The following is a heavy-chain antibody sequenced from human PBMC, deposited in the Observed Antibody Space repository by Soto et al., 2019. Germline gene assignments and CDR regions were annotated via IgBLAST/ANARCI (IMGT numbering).Heavy chain of an antibody. D-gene: IGHD1-20*01. CDR2: ISVYNGNT. V-gene: IGHV1-18*01. CDR3: ARGADNWKLNYIYYYMDV. CDR1: GYALTNYG. Sequence: QVQLVQSGVEVKKPGASVKVSCKASGYALTNYGFSWVRQAPGQGLEWMGWISVYNGNTNYAQKFQGRVTMTTDTSTSTAYMELRSLRSDDTAVYYCARGADNWKLNYIYYYMDVWGKGTTVTVSS. J-gene: IGHJ6*03.